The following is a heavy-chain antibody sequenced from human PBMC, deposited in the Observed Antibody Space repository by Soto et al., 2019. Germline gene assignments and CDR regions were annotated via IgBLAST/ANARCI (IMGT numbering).Heavy chain of an antibody. CDR2: INAGNGNT. CDR1: GYTFTSYA. Sequence: GASVKVSCKASGYTFTSYAMHWVRQAPGQRLEWMGWINAGNGNTKYSQKFQGRVTITRDTSASTAYMELSSLRSEDTAVYYCATPRDLSYYYDSSCYYPRRNYYYYYGMDVWGQGTTVTVSS. D-gene: IGHD3-22*01. V-gene: IGHV1-3*01. CDR3: ATPRDLSYYYDSSCYYPRRNYYYYYGMDV. J-gene: IGHJ6*02.